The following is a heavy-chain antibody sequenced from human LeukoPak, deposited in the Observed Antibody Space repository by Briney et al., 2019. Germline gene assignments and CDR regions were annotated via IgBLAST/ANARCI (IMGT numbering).Heavy chain of an antibody. CDR1: GFTFSDYY. D-gene: IGHD1-26*01. CDR2: ISSSSSYT. CDR3: AREKLGTGAHYYYGMDV. J-gene: IGHJ6*04. Sequence: GGSLRLSCAASGFTFSDYYMSWIRQAPGKGLEWGSYISSSSSYTNYADPVKGRFTISRDNAKNSLYVQMNSLRAEDTAVYYCAREKLGTGAHYYYGMDVWGKGTTVTVSS. V-gene: IGHV3-11*06.